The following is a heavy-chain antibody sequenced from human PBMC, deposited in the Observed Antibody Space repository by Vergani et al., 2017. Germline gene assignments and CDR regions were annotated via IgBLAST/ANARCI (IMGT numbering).Heavy chain of an antibody. CDR3: ASTYSSSSAVGYYYYGMDV. V-gene: IGHV5-51*01. Sequence: EVQLVQSGAEVKKPGESLKISCKGSGYSFTSYWIGWVRQMPGKGLEWMGIIYPGDSDTRYSPSFQGQVTISADKSISTAYLQWSSLKASDTAMYYCASTYSSSSAVGYYYYGMDVWGQGTTVTVSS. CDR1: GYSFTSYW. J-gene: IGHJ6*02. CDR2: IYPGDSDT. D-gene: IGHD6-6*01.